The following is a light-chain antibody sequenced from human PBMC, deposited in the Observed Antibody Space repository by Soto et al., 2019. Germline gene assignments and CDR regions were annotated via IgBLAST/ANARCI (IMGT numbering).Light chain of an antibody. V-gene: IGKV1-39*01. Sequence: DIQMTQSPSSLFASVGDRLTITCRASQTISNFLNWYQQKPGRAPKLLIYNASSLQSGVPSRFSGSGSGTDFTLTISSLQPEDFATYYCQQSYSTPRTFGQGTKVDIK. CDR3: QQSYSTPRT. J-gene: IGKJ1*01. CDR1: QTISNF. CDR2: NAS.